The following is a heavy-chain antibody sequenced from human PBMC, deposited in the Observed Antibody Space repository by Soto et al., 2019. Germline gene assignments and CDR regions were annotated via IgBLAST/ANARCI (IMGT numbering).Heavy chain of an antibody. D-gene: IGHD3-10*01. J-gene: IGHJ4*02. CDR1: GDSVSSDSAA. CDR3: ARRGRGDLGLEY. Sequence: SQTLSLTCAISGDSVSSDSAAWNWIRQSPSRGLEWLGRTYYRSKWYNDYAVSLKSRITINPDTSKNQFSLQLNSVTPDDTAVYYCARRGRGDLGLEYWCQGTLVTVSS. CDR2: TYYRSKWYN. V-gene: IGHV6-1*01.